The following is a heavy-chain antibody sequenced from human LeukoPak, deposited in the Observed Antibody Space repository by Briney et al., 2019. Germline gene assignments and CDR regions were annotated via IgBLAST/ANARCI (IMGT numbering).Heavy chain of an antibody. J-gene: IGHJ4*02. Sequence: GGSLRLSCAASGFTFSSYGMHWVRQAPGKGLEWVAVIWYDGSNKYYADSVKGRFTISRDNSKNTLYLQMNSLRAEDTAVYYCARDSLRSEYSRALDYWGQGTLVTVSS. CDR3: ARDSLRSEYSRALDY. V-gene: IGHV3-33*01. CDR2: IWYDGSNK. D-gene: IGHD6-6*01. CDR1: GFTFSSYG.